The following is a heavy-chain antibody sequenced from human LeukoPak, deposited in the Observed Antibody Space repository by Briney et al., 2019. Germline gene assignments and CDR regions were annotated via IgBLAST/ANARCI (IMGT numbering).Heavy chain of an antibody. CDR2: ISYDGSNK. D-gene: IGHD3-3*01. CDR1: GFTFSSYG. Sequence: GRSLRLSCAASGFTFSSYGMHWVRQAPGKGLEWVAVISYDGSNKYYADSVKGRFTISRDNSKNTLYLQMNSLRAEDTAVYYCAKAQARYDPVDYWGQGTLVTVSS. J-gene: IGHJ4*02. V-gene: IGHV3-30*18. CDR3: AKAQARYDPVDY.